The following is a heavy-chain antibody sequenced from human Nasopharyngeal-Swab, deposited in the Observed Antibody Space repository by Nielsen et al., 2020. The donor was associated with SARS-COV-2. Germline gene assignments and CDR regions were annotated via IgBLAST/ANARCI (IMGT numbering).Heavy chain of an antibody. D-gene: IGHD3-22*01. Sequence: SVKVSCKASGGTFSSYAISWVRQAPGQGLEWMGGIIPMFGTANHAQKFQGRVTITADKSTSTAYMELSRLRSEDTAVYYCARVGAYDSSGYYTDYWGQGTLVTVSS. CDR1: GGTFSSYA. J-gene: IGHJ4*02. V-gene: IGHV1-69*06. CDR3: ARVGAYDSSGYYTDY. CDR2: IIPMFGTA.